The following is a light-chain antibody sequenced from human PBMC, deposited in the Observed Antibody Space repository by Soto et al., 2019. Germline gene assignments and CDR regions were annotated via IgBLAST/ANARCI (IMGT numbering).Light chain of an antibody. J-gene: IGKJ5*01. CDR2: ETS. CDR1: QSVTSY. V-gene: IGKV3-11*01. CDR3: QQRAKWPLIT. Sequence: EIVLTQSPATLSLSPGERATLFCRASQSVTSYLAWYQHKPGQAPRLLIYETSKRATGIPARFSGSGSGTDFTLTISSLEPEDFAVDYCQQRAKWPLITFGQGTRLEIK.